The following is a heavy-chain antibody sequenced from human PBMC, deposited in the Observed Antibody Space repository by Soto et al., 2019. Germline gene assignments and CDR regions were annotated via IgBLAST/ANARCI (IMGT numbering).Heavy chain of an antibody. CDR1: GDSMTYSY. Sequence: PSETLSLTCTVSGDSMTYSYWSWIRLLPGKGLEWVGYIYYSGSTSYNPSLKSRVTISVDTSKNQFSLKLKSVTAADTAVYYCARGWTTVLSPVNWFDPWGQGTLVTVSS. V-gene: IGHV4-59*08. D-gene: IGHD4-4*01. CDR3: ARGWTTVLSPVNWFDP. CDR2: IYYSGST. J-gene: IGHJ5*02.